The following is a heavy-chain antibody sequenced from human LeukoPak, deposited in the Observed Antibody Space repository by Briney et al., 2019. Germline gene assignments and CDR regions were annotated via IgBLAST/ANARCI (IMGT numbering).Heavy chain of an antibody. V-gene: IGHV3-7*01. CDR2: INQDESKK. CDR1: GFSFSNDW. J-gene: IGHJ4*02. Sequence: GGSLILSCAASGFSFSNDWMCWVRQAPGKGLEWVANINQDESKKYYADSVKGRFTISRDNAKNSLYLQMSSLRAEDTAVYYCARDHAYRTDYWGQGTLVTVSS. D-gene: IGHD2-2*01. CDR3: ARDHAYRTDY.